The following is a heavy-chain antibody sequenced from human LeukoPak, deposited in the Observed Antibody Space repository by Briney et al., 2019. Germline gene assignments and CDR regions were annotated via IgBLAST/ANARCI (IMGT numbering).Heavy chain of an antibody. CDR2: IWYDGSNK. J-gene: IGHJ2*01. CDR3: ARGNVGIGFYWYFDL. V-gene: IGHV3-33*01. CDR1: GFIFNNYA. Sequence: GGPLRLSCAAPGFIFNNYAMHWVRQPPGKGLEGVAVIWYDGSNKYYADSVKGRFTISRDNSKNMLYPQMNSLRAEDTAVYYCARGNVGIGFYWYFDLWGRGTLVTVSS. D-gene: IGHD7-27*01.